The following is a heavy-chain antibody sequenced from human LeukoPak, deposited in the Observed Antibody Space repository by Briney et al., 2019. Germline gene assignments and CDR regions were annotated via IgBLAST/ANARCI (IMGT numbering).Heavy chain of an antibody. D-gene: IGHD3-10*01. J-gene: IGHJ2*01. Sequence: PGGSLRLSCAASGFTFSSYAMSWVRQAPGKGLEWVSAISGSGGSTYYADSVKGRFTISRDNSKNTLYLQMNSLRAEDTAVYYCAKGGGLWFGELPYFDLWGRGTLVTVSS. V-gene: IGHV3-23*01. CDR1: GFTFSSYA. CDR3: AKGGGLWFGELPYFDL. CDR2: ISGSGGST.